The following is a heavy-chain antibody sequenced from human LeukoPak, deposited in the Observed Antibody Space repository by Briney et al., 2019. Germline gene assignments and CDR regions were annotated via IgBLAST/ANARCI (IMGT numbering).Heavy chain of an antibody. CDR3: ARAGYNWSQYYFDY. CDR2: INPNSGGT. Sequence: ASVKVSCKASGYTFTGYYMHWVRQAPGQGLEWMGWINPNSGGTDYAQNFQGRVTMTRDTSISTAYMELSGLRSDDTAVYYCARAGYNWSQYYFDYWGQGTLVTVSS. D-gene: IGHD1-20*01. V-gene: IGHV1-2*02. CDR1: GYTFTGYY. J-gene: IGHJ4*02.